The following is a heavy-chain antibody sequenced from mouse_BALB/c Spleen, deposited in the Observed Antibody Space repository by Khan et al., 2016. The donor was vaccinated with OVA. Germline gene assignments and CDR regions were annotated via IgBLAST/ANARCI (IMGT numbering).Heavy chain of an antibody. CDR1: GYTFTTYW. CDR2: INPTSGYT. Sequence: QVQLKQSGAERAKPGASVKMSCKASGYTFTTYWMHWVQQRPGQGLEWIGYINPTSGYTDYNEKFKDRATLSADKSSSTAYMQLSSLTSEDSAVYYCTRDRIDYWGQGTTLTVSS. CDR3: TRDRIDY. V-gene: IGHV1-7*01. J-gene: IGHJ2*01.